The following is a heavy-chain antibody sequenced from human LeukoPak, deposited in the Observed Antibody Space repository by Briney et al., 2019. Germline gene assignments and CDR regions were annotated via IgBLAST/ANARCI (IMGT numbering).Heavy chain of an antibody. CDR3: ARVGRGSCFDY. Sequence: PSETLSLTCTVSGGSISSYYWSWIRQPPGKGLEWIGYIYYSGSTNYNPSLKSRVTISVDTSKNQFSLKLSSVTAADTAVYYCARVGRGSCFDYWGQGTLVTVSS. J-gene: IGHJ4*02. V-gene: IGHV4-59*01. CDR2: IYYSGST. CDR1: GGSISSYY. D-gene: IGHD1-26*01.